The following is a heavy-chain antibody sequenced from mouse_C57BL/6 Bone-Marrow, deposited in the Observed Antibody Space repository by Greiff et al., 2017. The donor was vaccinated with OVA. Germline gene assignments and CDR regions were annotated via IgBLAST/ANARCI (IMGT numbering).Heavy chain of an antibody. CDR1: GFTFSDYY. CDR2: ISNGGGST. CDR3: ARHGSGYWYFDV. V-gene: IGHV5-12*01. Sequence: EVKLMESGGGLVQPGGSLKLSCAASGFTFSDYYMYWVRQTPEKRLEWVAYISNGGGSTYYPDTVKGRFTISRDNAKNTLYLQMSRLKSEDTAMYYCARHGSGYWYFDVWGTGTTVTVSS. J-gene: IGHJ1*03. D-gene: IGHD3-2*02.